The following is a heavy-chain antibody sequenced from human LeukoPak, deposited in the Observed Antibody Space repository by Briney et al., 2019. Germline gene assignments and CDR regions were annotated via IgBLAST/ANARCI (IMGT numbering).Heavy chain of an antibody. CDR1: GFTFSSYG. D-gene: IGHD3-22*01. J-gene: IGHJ3*02. Sequence: PGGSLRLSCAASGFTFSSYGMHWVRQAPGKGLEWVAVISYDGSNKYYADSVKGRFTISRDNSKNTLYLQMNSLRAEDTAVYYCAKNYYDSSGYPPDGAFDIWGQGTMVTVSS. V-gene: IGHV3-30*18. CDR2: ISYDGSNK. CDR3: AKNYYDSSGYPPDGAFDI.